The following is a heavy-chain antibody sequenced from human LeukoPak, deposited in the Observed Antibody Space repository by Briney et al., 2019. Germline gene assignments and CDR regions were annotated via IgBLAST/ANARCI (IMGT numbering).Heavy chain of an antibody. D-gene: IGHD3-22*01. CDR1: GGSISSYY. CDR3: ARDRRVAYYDSSGLFHDAFDI. J-gene: IGHJ3*02. V-gene: IGHV4-4*07. CDR2: IYTSGST. Sequence: SETLSLTCTVSGGSISSYYWSWIRQPAGKGLEWIGRIYTSGSTNYNPSLKSRVTMSVGTSKNQFSLKLSSVSAADTAVYYCARDRRVAYYDSSGLFHDAFDIWGQGTMVTVSS.